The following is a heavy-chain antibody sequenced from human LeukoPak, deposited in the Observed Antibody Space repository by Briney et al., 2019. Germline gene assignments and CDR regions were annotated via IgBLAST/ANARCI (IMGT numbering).Heavy chain of an antibody. J-gene: IGHJ4*02. CDR2: IYYSGSI. V-gene: IGHV4-39*07. Sequence: PSETLSLTCTVSGGSISSSIYYWGWIRQPPGKGLEWIGSIYYSGSIYYSPSLKSRISISVDTAKNQFSLKLSSVTAADTAVYYCARALRPTYYFDYWGQGTLVTVSS. CDR1: GGSISSSIYY. D-gene: IGHD3-16*01. CDR3: ARALRPTYYFDY.